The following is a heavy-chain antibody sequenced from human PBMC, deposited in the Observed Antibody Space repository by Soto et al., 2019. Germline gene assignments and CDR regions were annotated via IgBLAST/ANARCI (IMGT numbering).Heavy chain of an antibody. J-gene: IGHJ4*02. CDR2: IWYDGGNK. CDR1: GFNFSSYV. D-gene: IGHD6-19*01. Sequence: QVQLVESGGGVVQPGRSLRLSCAASGFNFSSYVMHWVRQAPGKGLEWVADIWYDGGNKYYADSVKGRFTISRDNSKNTLYLQINSLRAEDTAVYYCARDGQWLTLDGLRSSYYFDYLGQGTLFIVAS. V-gene: IGHV3-33*01. CDR3: ARDGQWLTLDGLRSSYYFDY.